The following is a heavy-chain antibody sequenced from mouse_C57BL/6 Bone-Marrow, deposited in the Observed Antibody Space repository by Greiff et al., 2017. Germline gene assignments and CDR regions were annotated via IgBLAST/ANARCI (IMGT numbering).Heavy chain of an antibody. J-gene: IGHJ2*01. Sequence: DVKLVESGGGLVQPGGSLKLSCAASGFTFSDYGMHWVRQAPEKGLEWVAYISSCSSTIYYADTVKGRFTISRDNAKNTLFLQMTSLRSEDTAMYYCASGGERDYWGQGTTLTVSS. V-gene: IGHV5-17*01. CDR3: ASGGERDY. CDR1: GFTFSDYG. CDR2: ISSCSSTI.